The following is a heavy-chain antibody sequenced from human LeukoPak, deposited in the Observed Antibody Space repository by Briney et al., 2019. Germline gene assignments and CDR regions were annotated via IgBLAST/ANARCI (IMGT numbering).Heavy chain of an antibody. J-gene: IGHJ4*02. CDR1: GYSFTSYW. CDR3: ARLRSSSWYRGGFDY. V-gene: IGHV5-51*01. Sequence: GESLKIFSKGSGYSFTSYWIGWVRQMPGEGLKWMGIIYPGDSDARYSPSFQGQVTISADKSISTAYLQWSSLKASDTAMYYCARLRSSSWYRGGFDYWGQGTLVTVSS. CDR2: IYPGDSDA. D-gene: IGHD6-13*01.